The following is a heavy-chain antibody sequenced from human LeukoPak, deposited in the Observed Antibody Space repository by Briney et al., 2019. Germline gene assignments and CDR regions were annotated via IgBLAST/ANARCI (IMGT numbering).Heavy chain of an antibody. Sequence: SETLSLTCAVYGGSFSGYYWSWIRQPPGKGLEWIGEINHSGSTNYNPSLKSRVTISVDTSKNQFSLKLSSVTAADTAVYYCARLVRYFDWLAYFDYWGQGTLVTVPS. D-gene: IGHD3-9*01. CDR2: INHSGST. CDR3: ARLVRYFDWLAYFDY. V-gene: IGHV4-34*01. CDR1: GGSFSGYY. J-gene: IGHJ4*02.